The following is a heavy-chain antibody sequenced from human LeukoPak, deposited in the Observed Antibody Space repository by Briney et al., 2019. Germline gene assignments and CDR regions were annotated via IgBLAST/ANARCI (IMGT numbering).Heavy chain of an antibody. CDR2: ISISGGTT. CDR3: AARAADAHYLYMDV. D-gene: IGHD6-13*01. J-gene: IGHJ6*03. Sequence: QSGGSLRLSCATFGFTFSSYGMTWVRQAPGKGLEWVSTISISGGTTYYADSVKGRSSISRDNSKSTVYLQLNSLRAEDTAVYYCAARAADAHYLYMDVWGNGTTVTVSS. CDR1: GFTFSSYG. V-gene: IGHV3-23*01.